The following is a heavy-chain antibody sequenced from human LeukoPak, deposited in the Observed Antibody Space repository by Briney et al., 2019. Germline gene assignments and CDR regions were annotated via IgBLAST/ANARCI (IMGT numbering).Heavy chain of an antibody. CDR1: GFTFSSYA. Sequence: GGSLRLSCAASGFTFSSYAMSWVRQAPGKGLEWVSAISGSGGGTYYADSVKGRFTISRDNSKNTLYLQMNSLRAEDTAVYYCAKSVYSSSWFAGDYFDYWGQGTLVTVSS. CDR2: ISGSGGGT. CDR3: AKSVYSSSWFAGDYFDY. D-gene: IGHD6-13*01. J-gene: IGHJ4*02. V-gene: IGHV3-23*01.